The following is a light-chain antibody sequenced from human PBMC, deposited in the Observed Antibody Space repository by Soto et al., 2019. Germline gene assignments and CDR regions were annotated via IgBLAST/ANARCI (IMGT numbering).Light chain of an antibody. V-gene: IGKV1-5*03. CDR1: QRISSW. Sequence: DIQMTQSPSTLSASVGDRVTITCRASQRISSWLAWYQQKPGKAPKLLIYKASSLESGVPSRFSGSGSGTEFTLTISSLQPDDFATYYCQQYNSCWTFGQGTKV. J-gene: IGKJ1*01. CDR3: QQYNSCWT. CDR2: KAS.